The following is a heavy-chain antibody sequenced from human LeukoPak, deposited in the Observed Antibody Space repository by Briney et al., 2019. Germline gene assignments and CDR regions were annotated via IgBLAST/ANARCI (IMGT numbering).Heavy chain of an antibody. D-gene: IGHD6-13*01. CDR2: INPSGGIT. Sequence: ASVKVSCKASGYRFTDYYIHWVRQAPGQGLEWMGIINPSGGITTYAQKFQRRVTMTRDKSTSTVYMELRRLTSEDTAVYYCARDGKTAAGNNFDYWGQGTLVTVSS. J-gene: IGHJ4*02. CDR3: ARDGKTAAGNNFDY. V-gene: IGHV1-46*01. CDR1: GYRFTDYY.